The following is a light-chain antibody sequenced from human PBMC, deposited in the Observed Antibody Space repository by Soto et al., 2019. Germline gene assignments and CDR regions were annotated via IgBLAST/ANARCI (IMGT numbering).Light chain of an antibody. CDR3: QQYANLPWT. CDR1: QDISNY. V-gene: IGKV1-33*01. J-gene: IGKJ1*01. CDR2: DTS. Sequence: IQMTQSPSSLSASIGDRVTITCQASQDISNYLNWYQQKPGKAPKLLIYDTSNLETGVPSRFSGGGSGTSYVITISGLQPEDIATYYCQQYANLPWTFGRGTKVDIK.